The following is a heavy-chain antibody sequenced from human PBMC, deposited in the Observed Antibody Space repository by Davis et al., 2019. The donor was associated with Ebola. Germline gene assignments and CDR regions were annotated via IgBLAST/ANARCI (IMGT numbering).Heavy chain of an antibody. CDR1: GFTFSSYW. CDR2: LSWNSGSI. J-gene: IGHJ4*02. D-gene: IGHD2-21*01. V-gene: IGHV3-20*04. Sequence: GESLKISCTASGFTFSSYWMSWVRQAPGKGLEWVSGLSWNSGSIGYADSVKGRFTISRDNANNSLYLQMDNLRAEDTAVYYCASQGWCGGIPCIHAPSGYWGQGTPVTVSS. CDR3: ASQGWCGGIPCIHAPSGY.